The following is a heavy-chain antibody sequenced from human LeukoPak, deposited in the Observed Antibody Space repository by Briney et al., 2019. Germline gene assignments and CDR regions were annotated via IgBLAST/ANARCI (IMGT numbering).Heavy chain of an antibody. CDR2: ISYDGSNK. CDR3: ARDYGGNSGAFDY. Sequence: GGSLRLSCAASGFTFSSYAMRWVRQAPGKGLEWVAVISYDGSNKYYADSVKGRFTISRDNSKNTLYLQMNSLRAEDTAVYYCARDYGGNSGAFDYWGQGTLVTVSS. J-gene: IGHJ4*02. V-gene: IGHV3-30-3*01. CDR1: GFTFSSYA. D-gene: IGHD4-23*01.